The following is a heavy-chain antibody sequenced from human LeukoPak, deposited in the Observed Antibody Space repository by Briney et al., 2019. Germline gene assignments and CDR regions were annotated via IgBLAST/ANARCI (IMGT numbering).Heavy chain of an antibody. CDR3: AKMNVLTGYYTPNFDF. CDR2: IKQDGSEK. CDR1: GFTFSNYW. Sequence: GGSLRLSCAASGFTFSNYWMTWVRQAPGIGLEWVANIKQDGSEKYYVDSVRGRFTISRDNAKNSLYLQMNSLRAEDTAVYYCAKMNVLTGYYTPNFDFWGQGTLVTVSS. J-gene: IGHJ4*02. D-gene: IGHD3-9*01. V-gene: IGHV3-7*05.